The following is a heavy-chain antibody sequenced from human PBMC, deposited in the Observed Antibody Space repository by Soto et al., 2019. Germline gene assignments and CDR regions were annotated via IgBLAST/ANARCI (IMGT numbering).Heavy chain of an antibody. J-gene: IGHJ4*02. Sequence: GGSLRLSCAASGFSFSSYAMSWVRQAPAKGLEWVSAVNSGGAKTFYADSVKGRFTISRDNSKNTLYLQTSSLRAEDTAVYYCAKTFGGGGNNPYYFDCWGQGTLVTVSS. CDR3: AKTFGGGGNNPYYFDC. V-gene: IGHV3-23*01. CDR2: VNSGGAKT. D-gene: IGHD1-26*01. CDR1: GFSFSSYA.